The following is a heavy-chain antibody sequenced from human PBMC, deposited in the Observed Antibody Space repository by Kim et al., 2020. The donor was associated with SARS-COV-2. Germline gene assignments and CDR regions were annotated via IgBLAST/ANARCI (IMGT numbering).Heavy chain of an antibody. J-gene: IGHJ5*02. D-gene: IGHD3-10*01. CDR2: ISAYNGNT. CDR3: ARDWWCGELLSGWFDP. CDR1: GYTFTSYG. V-gene: IGHV1-18*01. Sequence: ASVKVSCKASGYTFTSYGISWVRQAPGQGLEWTGGISAYNGNTNYAQTLQGRVTMTTDTSTSTAYMGLRSLRSEDTAVYYCARDWWCGELLSGWFDPWSQGTLVTVSS.